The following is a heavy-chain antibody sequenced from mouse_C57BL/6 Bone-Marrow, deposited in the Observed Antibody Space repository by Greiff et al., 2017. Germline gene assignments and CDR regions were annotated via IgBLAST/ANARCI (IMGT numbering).Heavy chain of an antibody. J-gene: IGHJ4*01. CDR1: GFTFSSYG. CDR3: ARHSQFTTVVAPYAMDY. Sequence: EVKLVESGGDLVKPGGSLKLSCAASGFTFSSYGMSWVRQTPDKRLEWVATISSGGSYTYYPDSVKGRFTISRDNAKNTLYLQMSSLKSEDTAMYYCARHSQFTTVVAPYAMDYWGQGTSVTVSS. V-gene: IGHV5-6*01. D-gene: IGHD1-1*01. CDR2: ISSGGSYT.